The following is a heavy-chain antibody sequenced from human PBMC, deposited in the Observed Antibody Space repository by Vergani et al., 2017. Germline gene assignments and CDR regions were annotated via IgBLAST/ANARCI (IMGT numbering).Heavy chain of an antibody. D-gene: IGHD4-11*01. CDR3: ARDLSQETTPYFYYYYGMDV. V-gene: IGHV3-48*03. CDR2: ISSSGSTI. CDR1: GFTFSSYE. Sequence: EVQLVESGGGLVQPGGSLRLSCAASGFTFSSYEMNWVRQAPGKGLEWVSYISSSGSTIYYADSVKGRFTISRDNAKNSLYLQMNSLRAEDTAVYYCARDLSQETTPYFYYYYGMDVWGQGTTVTVSS. J-gene: IGHJ6*02.